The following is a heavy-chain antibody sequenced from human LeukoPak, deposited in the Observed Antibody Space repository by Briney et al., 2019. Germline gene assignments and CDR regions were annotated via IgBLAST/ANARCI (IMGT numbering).Heavy chain of an antibody. Sequence: PSETLSLTCTVSGGSISSYYWSWIRQPPGKGLEWIGEINHSGSTNYNPSLKSRVTISVDTSKNQFSLKLSSVTAADTAVYYCARGGDYYGSGSPPDYWGQGTLVTVSS. J-gene: IGHJ4*02. V-gene: IGHV4-34*01. CDR3: ARGGDYYGSGSPPDY. CDR2: INHSGST. D-gene: IGHD3-10*01. CDR1: GGSISSYY.